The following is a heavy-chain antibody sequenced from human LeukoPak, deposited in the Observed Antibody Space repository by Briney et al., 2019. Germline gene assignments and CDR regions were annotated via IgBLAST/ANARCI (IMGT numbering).Heavy chain of an antibody. V-gene: IGHV1-69*13. CDR1: GGTFSSYA. J-gene: IGHJ6*03. D-gene: IGHD6-6*01. Sequence: SVKVSCKASGGTFSSYAISWVRQAPGQGLEWMGGIILIFGTANYAQKFQGRVTITADESTSTAYMELSSLRSEDTAVYYCARDAVAARLRSYYYYMDVWGKGTTVTVSS. CDR2: IILIFGTA. CDR3: ARDAVAARLRSYYYYMDV.